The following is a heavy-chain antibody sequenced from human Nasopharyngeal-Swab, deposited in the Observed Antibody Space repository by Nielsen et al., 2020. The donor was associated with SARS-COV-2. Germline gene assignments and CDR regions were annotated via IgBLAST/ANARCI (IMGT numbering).Heavy chain of an antibody. CDR3: ATTGYSSVYYVH. V-gene: IGHV4-34*01. J-gene: IGHJ4*02. CDR2: INHSGST. D-gene: IGHD6-25*01. CDR1: GGSFSSYY. Sequence: SETLSLTCGVYGGSFSSYYWSWIRQPPGKGLEWIGEINHSGSTNYNPSLESRVTLSVDTSKNQFSLNLIPVTAADTAVYYCATTGYSSVYYVHWGQGVLVTVSS.